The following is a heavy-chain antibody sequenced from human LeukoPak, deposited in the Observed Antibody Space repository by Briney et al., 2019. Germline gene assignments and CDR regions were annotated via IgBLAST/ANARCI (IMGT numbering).Heavy chain of an antibody. J-gene: IGHJ6*03. CDR2: IYYSGST. Sequence: SETLSLTCPVSGGSISSSSYYWGWIRQPPGKGLEWIGRIYYSGSTYYNPSLKSRVTISVDTSKNQFSLKLSSVTAADTAVYYCARSVEGYCSGGSCYSYYYYMDVWGKGTTVTASS. CDR3: ARSVEGYCSGGSCYSYYYYMDV. D-gene: IGHD2-15*01. CDR1: GGSISSSSYY. V-gene: IGHV4-39*07.